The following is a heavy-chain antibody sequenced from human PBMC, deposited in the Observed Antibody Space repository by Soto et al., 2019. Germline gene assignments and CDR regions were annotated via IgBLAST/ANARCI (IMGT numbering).Heavy chain of an antibody. CDR3: ASFSRGYSYG. J-gene: IGHJ4*02. V-gene: IGHV3-74*01. D-gene: IGHD5-18*01. Sequence: EVQLVESGGGLVQPGGSLRLSCAASGFTFSSYWMHWVRQAPGKGLVWVARIHSDGSTTNYADSVKGRFTISRDNAKNTLYLQMNSLRAEDTAVYYCASFSRGYSYGWGPGTLVTVSS. CDR1: GFTFSSYW. CDR2: IHSDGSTT.